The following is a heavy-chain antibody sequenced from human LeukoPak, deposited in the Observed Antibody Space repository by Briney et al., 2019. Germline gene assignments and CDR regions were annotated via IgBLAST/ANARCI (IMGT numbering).Heavy chain of an antibody. D-gene: IGHD3-22*01. CDR1: GYTFTDYY. CDR3: ATVATMIVVGAIRNEDDIGPFDY. CDR2: VDPEDGET. J-gene: IGHJ4*02. V-gene: IGHV1-69-2*01. Sequence: ASVKISCKASGYTFTDYYMHWVQQAPGKGLEWMGRVDPEDGETIYAEKFQGRVTITADTSTDTAYMELSSLRSEDTAVYYCATVATMIVVGAIRNEDDIGPFDYWGQGTLVTVSS.